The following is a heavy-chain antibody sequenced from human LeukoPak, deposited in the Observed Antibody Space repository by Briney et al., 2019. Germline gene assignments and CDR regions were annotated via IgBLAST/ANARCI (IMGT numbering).Heavy chain of an antibody. D-gene: IGHD1-26*01. CDR1: GFAVIDHF. CDR3: ARRGVQGYMDV. CDR2: INGAGVT. V-gene: IGHV3-69-1*01. Sequence: PGGSLRLSCAASGFAVIDHFMHWVRQVPGEGLQWVSTINGAGVTYYAASVKGRFTISRDRVKNTVSLQMNNLRADDTAVYFCARRGVQGYMDVWGKGTTVTVSS. J-gene: IGHJ6*03.